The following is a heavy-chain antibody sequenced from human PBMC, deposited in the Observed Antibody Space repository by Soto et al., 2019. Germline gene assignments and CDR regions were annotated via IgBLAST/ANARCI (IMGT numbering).Heavy chain of an antibody. CDR2: ISYGSSYT. Sequence: VQLVESGGGLVKPGGTLRLSCTGSGFTFSDYYMTWIRQAPGKGLEWVSYISYGSSYTKYADSVKGRFTISRDNAKNSLFLPMNNLRTKDTARYYCARDPNNSSSWWLDPWGRGALVTVSS. V-gene: IGHV3-11*06. CDR3: ARDPNNSSSWWLDP. J-gene: IGHJ5*02. D-gene: IGHD3-22*01. CDR1: GFTFSDYY.